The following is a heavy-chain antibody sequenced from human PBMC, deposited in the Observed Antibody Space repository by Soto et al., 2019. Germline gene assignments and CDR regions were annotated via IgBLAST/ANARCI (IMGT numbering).Heavy chain of an antibody. D-gene: IGHD2-2*02. Sequence: ASVKVSCKASGYTFTSYGISWVRQAPGQGLEWMGWISAYNGNTDYAQKLQGRVTMTTDTSTSTAYMELRSLRSDDTAVYYCARVNCSSTSCYTSFDPWGQGTLVTVSS. J-gene: IGHJ5*02. V-gene: IGHV1-18*01. CDR1: GYTFTSYG. CDR3: ARVNCSSTSCYTSFDP. CDR2: ISAYNGNT.